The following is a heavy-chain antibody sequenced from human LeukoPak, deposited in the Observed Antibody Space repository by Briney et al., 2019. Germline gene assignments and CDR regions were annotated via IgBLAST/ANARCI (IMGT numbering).Heavy chain of an antibody. CDR1: GFTLSIYA. Sequence: PGGSLRLSCAASGFTLSIYAMNWVRQAPGKGLEWVSYIDSSGSNIHYADSVKGRFTISRDNAKNSLYLQMNSLRAEDTAVYYCARTKEMASISYFDSWGQGTLVTVSS. CDR3: ARTKEMASISYFDS. CDR2: IDSSGSNI. J-gene: IGHJ4*02. D-gene: IGHD5-24*01. V-gene: IGHV3-48*03.